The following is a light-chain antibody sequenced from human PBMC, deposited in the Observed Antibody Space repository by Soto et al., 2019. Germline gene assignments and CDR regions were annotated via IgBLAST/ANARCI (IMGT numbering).Light chain of an antibody. V-gene: IGKV3-20*01. Sequence: EIVLTQSPDTLSLSPGERATLSCRAGQSISSSYLAWYQQKPGQAPRLLIYDASNRATGIPARFSGSGSGTDFTLTISSLEPEDFAVYYCQQYGSSLPLTFGGGTKVDIK. J-gene: IGKJ4*01. CDR1: QSISSSY. CDR2: DAS. CDR3: QQYGSSLPLT.